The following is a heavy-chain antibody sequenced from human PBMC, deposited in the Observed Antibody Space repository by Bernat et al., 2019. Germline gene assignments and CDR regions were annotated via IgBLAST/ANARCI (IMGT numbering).Heavy chain of an antibody. CDR1: GFTFSDYY. CDR3: ARESGTYWDAFDS. J-gene: IGHJ3*02. D-gene: IGHD1-26*01. V-gene: IGHV3-66*01. Sequence: VQLVESGGGLVKPGGSLRLSCAASGFTFSDYYMGWVRQAPGKGLEWVSVIYSGCSTYYADSVKGRFTISRAKNTLYLQMNSLRAEDTAVYYCARESGTYWDAFDSWGQGTMVTVSS. CDR2: IYSGCST.